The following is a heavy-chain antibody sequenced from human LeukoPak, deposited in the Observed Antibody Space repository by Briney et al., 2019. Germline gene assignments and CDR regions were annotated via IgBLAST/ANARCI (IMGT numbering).Heavy chain of an antibody. V-gene: IGHV3-23*01. CDR2: ISGSGGST. J-gene: IGHJ4*02. D-gene: IGHD5-12*01. CDR1: GFTFSSYA. CDR3: AKVRGYSGYGSGYYFDY. Sequence: GGSLRLSSAASGFTFSSYAMSWVRQAPGKGLEWVSAISGSGGSTYYADSVKGRFTISRDNSKNTLYLQMNSLRAEDTAVYYCAKVRGYSGYGSGYYFDYWGQGTLVTVSS.